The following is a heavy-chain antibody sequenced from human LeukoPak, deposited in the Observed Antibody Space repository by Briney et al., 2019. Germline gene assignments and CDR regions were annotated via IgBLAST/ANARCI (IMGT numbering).Heavy chain of an antibody. D-gene: IGHD6-19*01. V-gene: IGHV3-74*01. CDR3: ARGRSGWTLVDAFDF. CDR2: IKSDGSST. Sequence: PGGSLRLSCAASGFPFSSYWMHWVRQAPGKGLVWVSRIKSDGSSTTYADSVKGRFTISRDNAKNTLYLQMNSLRAEDTAVYYCARGRSGWTLVDAFDFWAQGTMVTVFS. CDR1: GFPFSSYW. J-gene: IGHJ3*01.